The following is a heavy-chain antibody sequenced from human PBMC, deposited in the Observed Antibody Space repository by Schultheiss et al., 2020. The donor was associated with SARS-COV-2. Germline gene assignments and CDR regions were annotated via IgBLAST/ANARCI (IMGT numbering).Heavy chain of an antibody. J-gene: IGHJ4*02. CDR2: IYYSGST. D-gene: IGHD2-15*01. V-gene: IGHV4-59*01. CDR1: GGSISSYY. Sequence: SETLSLTCTVSGGSISSYYWSWIRQPPGKGLEWIGYIYYSGSTNYNPSLKSRVTISVDTSKNQFSLKLSSVTAADTAVYYCARRSVAACFDYWGQGTLVTVSS. CDR3: ARRSVAACFDY.